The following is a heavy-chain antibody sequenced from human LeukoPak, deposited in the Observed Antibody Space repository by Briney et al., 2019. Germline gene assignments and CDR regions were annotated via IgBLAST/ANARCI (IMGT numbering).Heavy chain of an antibody. D-gene: IGHD4-17*01. J-gene: IGHJ3*02. CDR1: GGSIRSSSYY. Sequence: KTSETLSLTCTVSGGSIRSSSYYWGWIRQPPGKGLEWIGSIYYSGSTYYNASLKSRGTISVDTSKNQFSLKLNSVTAADTAVYYCARAFPFDDYGDPDAFDIWGQGTMVTVSS. CDR3: ARAFPFDDYGDPDAFDI. CDR2: IYYSGST. V-gene: IGHV4-39*01.